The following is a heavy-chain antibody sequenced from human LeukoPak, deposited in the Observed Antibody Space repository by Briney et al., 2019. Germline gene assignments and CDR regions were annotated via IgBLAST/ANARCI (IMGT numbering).Heavy chain of an antibody. CDR3: ARDGLLGYFDY. Sequence: GRSLRLSCAASGFTFSSYAMHWVRQAPGKGLEWVAVISYDGSNKYYADSVKGRFTISRDNSKNTLYLQMNSLRAGDTAVYYCARDGLLGYFDYWGQGTLVTVSS. V-gene: IGHV3-30-3*01. J-gene: IGHJ4*02. D-gene: IGHD1-26*01. CDR1: GFTFSSYA. CDR2: ISYDGSNK.